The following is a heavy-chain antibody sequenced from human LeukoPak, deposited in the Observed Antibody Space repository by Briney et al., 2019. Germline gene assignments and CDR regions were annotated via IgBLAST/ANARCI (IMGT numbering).Heavy chain of an antibody. V-gene: IGHV1-3*01. Sequence: ASVKVSCKASGYTFTSYAMHWVRQAPGQRLEWMGWINAGNGNTKYSQKFQGRVTMTRNTSISTAYMELSSLRSEDTAVYYCARDLWFGEPYYYGMDVWGQGTTVTVSS. CDR3: ARDLWFGEPYYYGMDV. D-gene: IGHD3-10*01. CDR1: GYTFTSYA. CDR2: INAGNGNT. J-gene: IGHJ6*02.